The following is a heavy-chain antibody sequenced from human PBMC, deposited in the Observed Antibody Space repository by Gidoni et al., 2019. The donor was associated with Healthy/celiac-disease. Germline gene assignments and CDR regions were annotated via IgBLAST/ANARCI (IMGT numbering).Heavy chain of an antibody. J-gene: IGHJ3*02. CDR2: INAGNGNT. V-gene: IGHV1-3*01. Sequence: QVQLVQSGAEVKKPGASVKVSCKASGYTFTSYAMHWVRQAPGQRLEWMGWINAGNGNTKYSQKFQGRVTITRDTSASTAYMELSSLRSEDTAVYYCARDGSSLRAFDIWGQGTMVTVSS. CDR3: ARDGSSLRAFDI. CDR1: GYTFTSYA.